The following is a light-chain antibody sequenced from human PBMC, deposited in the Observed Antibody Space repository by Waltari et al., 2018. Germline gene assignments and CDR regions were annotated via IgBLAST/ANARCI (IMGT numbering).Light chain of an antibody. Sequence: QSALTQPASVSGSPGQSITISCTGTSRDVGSYNLVSWYQQHPGKAPKLMIYEVSKRPSGVSNRFSGSKSANTASLTISGLQAEDEADYYCCSYAGSSTLVFGGGTKLTVL. V-gene: IGLV2-23*02. CDR3: CSYAGSSTLV. J-gene: IGLJ2*01. CDR1: SRDVGSYNL. CDR2: EVS.